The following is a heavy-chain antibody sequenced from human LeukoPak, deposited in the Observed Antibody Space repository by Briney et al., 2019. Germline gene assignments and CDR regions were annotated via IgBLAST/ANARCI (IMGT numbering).Heavy chain of an antibody. CDR3: ASRGSHTTVLDY. D-gene: IGHD3-16*01. V-gene: IGHV1-2*02. Sequence: GASVKVSCKASGYTFTGYYMHWVRQAPGQGLEWLGWINPNSGDTNYAQKFQGRVSMTRDTSISTAYMELSRLRSDDTAVYYCASRGSHTTVLDYWGQGTLDTVS. CDR2: INPNSGDT. CDR1: GYTFTGYY. J-gene: IGHJ4*02.